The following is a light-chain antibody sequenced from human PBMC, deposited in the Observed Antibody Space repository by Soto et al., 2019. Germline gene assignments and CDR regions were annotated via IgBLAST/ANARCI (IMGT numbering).Light chain of an antibody. Sequence: EIVLTQSPATLPLSPGERVTLSCRASQSVSSHLAWYQQQPGQAPRLLIYDASNRATGIPARFSGSGSGTDFTLTISSLEPEDFAVYYCQQRSNDMYTFGQGTKLEIK. J-gene: IGKJ2*01. CDR2: DAS. CDR1: QSVSSH. CDR3: QQRSNDMYT. V-gene: IGKV3-11*01.